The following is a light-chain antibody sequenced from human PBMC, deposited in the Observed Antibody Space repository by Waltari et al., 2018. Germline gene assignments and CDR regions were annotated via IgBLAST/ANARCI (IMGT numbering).Light chain of an antibody. Sequence: VLPHSPDTVSLSPGETATLSCRASQSQTKRYLAWYQQKAGQAPRLLIYGASSRAAGIPYRFSGSGSGTDFTLTISRLEPEDSAVYYCQQYGSSVLYTFGQGTKLEIK. CDR1: QSQTKRY. J-gene: IGKJ2*01. V-gene: IGKV3-20*01. CDR3: QQYGSSVLYT. CDR2: GAS.